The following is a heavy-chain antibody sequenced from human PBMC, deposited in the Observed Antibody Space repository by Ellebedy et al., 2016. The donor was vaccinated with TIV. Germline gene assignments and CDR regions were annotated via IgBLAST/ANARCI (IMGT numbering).Heavy chain of an antibody. J-gene: IGHJ5*02. CDR2: INPNSGGT. CDR3: ARGFSIAVAGNWFDP. V-gene: IGHV1-2*02. Sequence: ASVKVSCKASGYIFTGYYMHWVRQSPGPGLEWMAWINPNSGGTKYAQQFQGRVTLTRDTSINTDYMELSSLRSDDTAVYYCARGFSIAVAGNWFDPWGQGTLVTVSS. CDR1: GYIFTGYY. D-gene: IGHD6-19*01.